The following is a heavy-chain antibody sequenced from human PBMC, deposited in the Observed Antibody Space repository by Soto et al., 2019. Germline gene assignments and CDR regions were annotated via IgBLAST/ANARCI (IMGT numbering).Heavy chain of an antibody. D-gene: IGHD6-19*01. V-gene: IGHV1-18*01. J-gene: IGHJ4*02. CDR1: GYTFTSYG. Sequence: ASVKVSCKASGYTFTSYGISWVRQAPGQGLEWMGWISAYNGNTNYAQKLQGRVTMTTDTSTSTAYMELRSLRSDDTAVYYCARGQPSLAVDENFDYWGQGTLGTVSS. CDR2: ISAYNGNT. CDR3: ARGQPSLAVDENFDY.